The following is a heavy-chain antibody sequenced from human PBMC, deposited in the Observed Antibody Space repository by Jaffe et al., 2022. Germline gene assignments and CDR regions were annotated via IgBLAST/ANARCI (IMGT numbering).Heavy chain of an antibody. CDR2: MNPNSGNT. Sequence: QVQLVQSGAEVKKPGASVKVSCKASGYTFTSYDINWVRQATGQGLEWMGWMNPNSGNTGYAQKFQGRVTMTRNTSISTAYMELSSLRSEDTAVYYCARSATPLIGYCSSTSCYGLYYYYYYMDVWGKGTTVTVSS. CDR3: ARSATPLIGYCSSTSCYGLYYYYYYMDV. D-gene: IGHD2-2*01. J-gene: IGHJ6*03. V-gene: IGHV1-8*01. CDR1: GYTFTSYD.